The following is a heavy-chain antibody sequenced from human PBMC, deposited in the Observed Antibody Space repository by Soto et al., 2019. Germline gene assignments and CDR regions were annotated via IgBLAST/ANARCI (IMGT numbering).Heavy chain of an antibody. V-gene: IGHV3-23*01. CDR3: AKDGLRISVAGDLFFDY. D-gene: IGHD6-19*01. CDR2: ISGSGGST. J-gene: IGHJ4*02. CDR1: GFTFSRYA. Sequence: PGGSLRLSCAAYGFTFSRYAMSWVRQAPGKGLEWVSAISGSGGSTYYADSVKGRFTISRDNSKNTLYLQMNSLRAEDTAVYYCAKDGLRISVAGDLFFDYWGQGTLVTVSS.